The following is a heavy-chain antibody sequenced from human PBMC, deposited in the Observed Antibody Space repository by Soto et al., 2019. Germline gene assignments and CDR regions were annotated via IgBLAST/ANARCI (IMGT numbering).Heavy chain of an antibody. CDR2: IIPILGIA. CDR1: GGTFSSYT. Sequence: QVQLVQSGAEVKKPGSSVKVSCKSSGGTFSSYTISWVRQAPGQGLEWMGRIIPILGIANYAQKFQGRVTITADKSTSTAYMELSSLRSEDTAVYYCARDDSSSWYVGPSGMDVWGQGTTVTVSS. V-gene: IGHV1-69*08. D-gene: IGHD6-13*01. CDR3: ARDDSSSWYVGPSGMDV. J-gene: IGHJ6*02.